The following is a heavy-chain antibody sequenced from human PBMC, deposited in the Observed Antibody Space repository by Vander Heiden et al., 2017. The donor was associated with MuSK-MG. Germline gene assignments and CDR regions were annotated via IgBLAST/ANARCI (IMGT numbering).Heavy chain of an antibody. CDR2: INHSGST. V-gene: IGHV4-34*01. J-gene: IGHJ4*02. D-gene: IGHD5-18*01. Sequence: QVQLQQWGAGLLKPSETLSLTCAVYGGSFSGYYWTWIRQPPGKGLEWIGEINHSGSTNYNPALKSRVTISVDTSKNQFSLKMRSVTAADTAVYYSAREGDTAMGHFDYWCQGTMVTVFS. CDR3: AREGDTAMGHFDY. CDR1: GGSFSGYY.